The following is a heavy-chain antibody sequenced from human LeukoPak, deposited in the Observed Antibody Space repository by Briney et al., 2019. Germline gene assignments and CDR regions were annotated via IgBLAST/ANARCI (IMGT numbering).Heavy chain of an antibody. CDR3: ARAITTDAFDI. Sequence: SETLSLTCSVSGGSISDSSYYWGWIRQPPGKGLEWIGSIYYSGTTYYNPSLKSRVTISVDTSKNQFSLNLSSVTAADTAVYYCARAITTDAFDIWGQGTMVTVSS. CDR1: GGSISDSSYY. V-gene: IGHV4-39*07. J-gene: IGHJ3*02. CDR2: IYYSGTT. D-gene: IGHD1-1*01.